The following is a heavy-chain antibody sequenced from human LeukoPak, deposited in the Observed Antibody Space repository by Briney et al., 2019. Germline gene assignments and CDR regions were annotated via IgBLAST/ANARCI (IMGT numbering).Heavy chain of an antibody. CDR1: GGSISSYY. CDR2: IYYSGST. V-gene: IGHV4-59*08. D-gene: IGHD4-17*01. CDR3: ARGPFGSFMTTSGAHAFDI. Sequence: SETLSLTCAVYGGSISSYYWSWIRQPPGKGLEWIGYIYYSGSTNYNPSLKSRVTISVDTSKNQFSLKLSSVTAADTAVYYCARGPFGSFMTTSGAHAFDIWGQGTMVTVSS. J-gene: IGHJ3*02.